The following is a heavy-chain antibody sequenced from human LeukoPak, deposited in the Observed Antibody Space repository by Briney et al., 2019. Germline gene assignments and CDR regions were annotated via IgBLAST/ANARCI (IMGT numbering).Heavy chain of an antibody. J-gene: IGHJ4*02. CDR3: ARAPYTTVISYFDY. CDR1: GFTFSSYS. V-gene: IGHV3-21*01. Sequence: PGGSLRLSCAASGFTFSSYSMNWVRQAPGKGLEWVSSISNSGSYIYYADSVKGRFTISRDNAKKSLYLQMNSLRVEDTAVYYCARAPYTTVISYFDYWGQGTLVTVSS. D-gene: IGHD4-17*01. CDR2: ISNSGSYI.